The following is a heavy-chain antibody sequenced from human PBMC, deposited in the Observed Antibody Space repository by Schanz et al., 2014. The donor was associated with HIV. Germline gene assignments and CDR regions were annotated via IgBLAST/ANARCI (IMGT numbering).Heavy chain of an antibody. V-gene: IGHV3-30*03. J-gene: IGHJ6*02. D-gene: IGHD3-3*01. CDR3: TRGRFLERGGMDV. CDR2: ISYDGRNK. CDR1: GFTFSNYG. Sequence: QVQLVESGGGVVRPGRSLRLSCAASGFTFSNYGMHWVRQAPGKGLEWVEVISYDGRNKKYGDSVKGRFMISRDNSNNTLYLQMNSLRAEDTAVYFCTRGRFLERGGMDVWGQGTAVTVSS.